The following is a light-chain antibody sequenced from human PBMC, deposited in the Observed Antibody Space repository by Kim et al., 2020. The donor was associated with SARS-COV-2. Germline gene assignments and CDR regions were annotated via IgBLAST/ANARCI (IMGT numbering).Light chain of an antibody. J-gene: IGKJ4*01. CDR1: QSINTY. Sequence: DIQMTQSPSSLAASLGDRVTIACRASQSINTYLKWYQQKPGKAPKLLIYAASTLQSGVPSRFSGSGSGTDFTLTISSLQPEDFATYYCQQSHTAPLLTFGGGTKVDIK. CDR3: QQSHTAPLLT. V-gene: IGKV1-39*01. CDR2: AAS.